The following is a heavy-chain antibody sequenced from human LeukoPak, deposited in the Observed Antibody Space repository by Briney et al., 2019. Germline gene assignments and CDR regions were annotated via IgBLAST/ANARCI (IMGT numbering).Heavy chain of an antibody. J-gene: IGHJ6*02. V-gene: IGHV1-18*01. CDR2: ISAYNGNT. CDR1: GYTFTSYG. CDR3: ARDLADEWEPPGHYYYGMDV. D-gene: IGHD1-26*01. Sequence: ASVKVCRKASGYTFTSYGISWVRQAPGQGLEWMGWISAYNGNTNYAQKLQGRVTMTTDTSTSTAYMELRSLRSDDTAVYYCARDLADEWEPPGHYYYGMDVWGQGTTVTVPS.